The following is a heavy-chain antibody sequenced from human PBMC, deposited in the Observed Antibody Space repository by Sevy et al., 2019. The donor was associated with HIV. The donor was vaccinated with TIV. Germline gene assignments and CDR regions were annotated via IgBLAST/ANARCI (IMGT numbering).Heavy chain of an antibody. J-gene: IGHJ4*02. D-gene: IGHD3-3*01. Sequence: ASVKVSCKASGYTFTSYGISWVRQAPGQGLEWMGWISAYNGNTNYAQKLQGRATMTTDTSTSTAYMELRSLRSDDTAVYYCARDLPRLRFSASFLKPYFVYWGQGTLVTVSS. V-gene: IGHV1-18*01. CDR1: GYTFTSYG. CDR2: ISAYNGNT. CDR3: ARDLPRLRFSASFLKPYFVY.